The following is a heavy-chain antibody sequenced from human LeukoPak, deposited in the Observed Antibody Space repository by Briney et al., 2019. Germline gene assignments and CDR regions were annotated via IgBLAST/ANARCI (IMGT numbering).Heavy chain of an antibody. CDR1: GFTFSSYT. D-gene: IGHD3-22*01. CDR3: AKVSRITMIVVVITTVGYFDY. Sequence: GGSLRLSCAASGFTFSSYTMHWIRQAPGKGLEWVSSISGSNSYIFYADSVKGRFTISRDNSKNTLYLQMNSLRAEDTAVYYCAKVSRITMIVVVITTVGYFDYWGQGTLVTVSS. J-gene: IGHJ4*02. CDR2: ISGSNSYI. V-gene: IGHV3-21*04.